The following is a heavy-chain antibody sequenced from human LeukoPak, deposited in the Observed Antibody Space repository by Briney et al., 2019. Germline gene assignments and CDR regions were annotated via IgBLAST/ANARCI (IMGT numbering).Heavy chain of an antibody. J-gene: IGHJ5*02. CDR1: TXXXXS. V-gene: IGHV3-21*01. Sequence: TXXXXSXXXXRXAPXKGXXXXXSISSSSSYIYYADSVKGRFTIYRDNEKNTLYLQMNSLRAEDTAVYYCARAATTVRGLWFDPWGQGTLVTVSS. D-gene: IGHD4-11*01. CDR2: ISSSSSYI. CDR3: ARAATTVRGLWFDP.